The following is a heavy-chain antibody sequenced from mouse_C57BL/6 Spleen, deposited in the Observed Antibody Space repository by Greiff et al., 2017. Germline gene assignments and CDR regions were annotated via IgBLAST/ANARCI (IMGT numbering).Heavy chain of an antibody. V-gene: IGHV14-2*01. CDR1: GFNIKDYY. Sequence: EVQLKQSGAELVKPGASVKLSCTASGFNIKDYYMHWVKQRTEQGLEWIGRIDPEDGEPKYAPKFQGKATITADTSSNTAYLQLSSRTSEDTAVYYCALARTVVAGDYWGQGTTLTVSS. CDR2: IDPEDGEP. J-gene: IGHJ2*01. D-gene: IGHD1-1*01. CDR3: ALARTVVAGDY.